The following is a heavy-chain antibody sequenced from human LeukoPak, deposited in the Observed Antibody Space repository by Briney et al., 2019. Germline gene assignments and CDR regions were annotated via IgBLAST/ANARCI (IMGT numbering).Heavy chain of an antibody. CDR3: VRGSSGTAARGISWAWFDP. CDR2: IKPDGGEK. J-gene: IGHJ5*02. D-gene: IGHD3-10*01. CDR1: GFTFSSYW. Sequence: PGGSLRLSCAASGFTFSSYWMTWVRQAPGTGLQWVANIKPDGGEKYYVDSVKGRFTISRDNAKNSLYLEMNSLRPEATAVYYCVRGSSGTAARGISWAWFDPWGQGTLVTVSS. V-gene: IGHV3-7*05.